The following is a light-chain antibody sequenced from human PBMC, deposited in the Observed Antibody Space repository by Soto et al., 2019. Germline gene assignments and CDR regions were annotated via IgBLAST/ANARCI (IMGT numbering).Light chain of an antibody. CDR1: SSDVGGYNY. Sequence: QSALTQPASVSASPGQSITLSCTGTSSDVGGYNYVSWYQQFPGKAPKLIIYDVTDRPSGVSDRFSGSKSANTASLTISGLQAEDEADYYCSSYTSSSDVVFGGGTKLTVL. V-gene: IGLV2-14*01. CDR3: SSYTSSSDVV. CDR2: DVT. J-gene: IGLJ2*01.